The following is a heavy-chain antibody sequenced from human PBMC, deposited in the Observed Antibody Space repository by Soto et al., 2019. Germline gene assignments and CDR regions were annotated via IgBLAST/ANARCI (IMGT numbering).Heavy chain of an antibody. V-gene: IGHV1-18*01. CDR3: ARVYCSSTSCYTACDY. CDR1: GYTFTSYG. Sequence: ASVKVSCKASGYTFTSYGISWVRQAPGQGLEWMGWISAYNGNTNYAQKLQGRVTMTTDTSTSTAYMELRSLRSDDTAVYYCARVYCSSTSCYTACDYWGQGTLVTVSS. CDR2: ISAYNGNT. J-gene: IGHJ4*02. D-gene: IGHD2-2*02.